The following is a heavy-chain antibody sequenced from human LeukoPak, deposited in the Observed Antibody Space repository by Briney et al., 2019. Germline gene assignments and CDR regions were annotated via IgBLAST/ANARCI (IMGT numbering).Heavy chain of an antibody. J-gene: IGHJ6*03. V-gene: IGHV4-59*11. CDR1: GGSMINPY. CDR2: IDDSGNT. Sequence: PSETLSLTCFAAGGSMINPYWSWFRQAPGKGLEWIGNIDDSGNTNYSPSLKSRVTISLDTSKNRFSLRVPSVTAADTALFFCARVSSPPALPYMDVWGKGTTVTVSS. D-gene: IGHD2-2*01. CDR3: ARVSSPPALPYMDV.